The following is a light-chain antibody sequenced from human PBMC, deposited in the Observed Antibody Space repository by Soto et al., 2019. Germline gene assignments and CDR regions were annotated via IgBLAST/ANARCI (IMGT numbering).Light chain of an antibody. CDR1: RNLLHSNGYNY. J-gene: IGKJ2*01. Sequence: DIVMTQTPLSLAVTPGEPASISCRSSRNLLHSNGYNYFDWYLQKPGQSPQLLIYLGSNRASGVPDRFSGSGSGTDFTLKISRVEAEDVGVYCCMQALQTGTFGQGTKVDIK. CDR3: MQALQTGT. V-gene: IGKV2-28*01. CDR2: LGS.